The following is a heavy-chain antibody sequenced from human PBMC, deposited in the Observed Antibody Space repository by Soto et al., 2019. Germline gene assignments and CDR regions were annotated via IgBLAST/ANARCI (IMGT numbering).Heavy chain of an antibody. CDR3: AKRSGSHYYYYGMDV. Sequence: GSLRLSCAASGFTFSSYTMNWVRQAPGKGLEWVSGINSGGRTYYADSVKGRFTISRDDSKNTLYLQIISLRAEDTAVYYCAKRSGSHYYYYGMDVWGQGTTVTVSS. CDR2: INSGGRT. V-gene: IGHV3-23*01. D-gene: IGHD3-10*01. J-gene: IGHJ6*02. CDR1: GFTFSSYT.